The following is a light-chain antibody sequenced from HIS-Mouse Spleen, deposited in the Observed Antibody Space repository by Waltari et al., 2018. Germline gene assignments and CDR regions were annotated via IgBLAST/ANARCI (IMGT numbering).Light chain of an antibody. J-gene: IGLJ3*02. CDR2: EGS. CDR1: SRAVGRYNL. V-gene: IGLV2-23*01. Sequence: QSALTQPASVSGSPGQSIPIPCTGTSRAVGRYNLFSWYQQHPGKAPKLMIYEGSKRPSGVSNRFSGSKSGNTASLTISGLQAEDEADYYCCSYAGSSTWVFGGGTKLTVL. CDR3: CSYAGSSTWV.